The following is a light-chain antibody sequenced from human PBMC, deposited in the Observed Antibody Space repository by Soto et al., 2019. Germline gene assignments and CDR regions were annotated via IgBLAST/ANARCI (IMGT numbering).Light chain of an antibody. V-gene: IGKV4-1*01. CDR2: WAS. CDR1: QSVLYSSNNKNY. Sequence: DIVMTQSPDSLAVSLGARATINCKSSQSVLYSSNNKNYLAWYQQKPEQPPKLLIYWASTRESGVPDRFSGSGSGTDFTLTISSLQAEDVAVYYCQQYYSTPPYTFGQGTKLEIK. CDR3: QQYYSTPPYT. J-gene: IGKJ2*01.